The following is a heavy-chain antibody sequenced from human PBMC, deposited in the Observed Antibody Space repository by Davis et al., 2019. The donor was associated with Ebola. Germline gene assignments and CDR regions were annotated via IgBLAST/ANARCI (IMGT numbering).Heavy chain of an antibody. V-gene: IGHV3-30-3*01. CDR2: ISYDGSNK. CDR1: GFTFGDYA. D-gene: IGHD2-2*01. J-gene: IGHJ4*02. CDR3: ATALLGYCSSTSCFPPAY. Sequence: GESLKISCTASGFTFGDYAMSWVRQAPGKGLEWVAVISYDGSNKYYADSVKGRFTISRDNSKNTLYLQMNSLRAEDTAVYYCATALLGYCSSTSCFPPAYWGQGTLVTVSS.